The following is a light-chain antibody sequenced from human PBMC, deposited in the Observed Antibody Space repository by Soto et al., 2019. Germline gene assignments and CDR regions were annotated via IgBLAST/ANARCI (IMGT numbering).Light chain of an antibody. CDR3: AAWDEALNGHV. CDR2: RSD. Sequence: QSVLTQPPSASGTPGQRVTISCSGRSSNIGSSTVHWFQQLPGTAPKLLIHRSDQRHSGVPDRFSGSKSGTSASLAISGLQSEDEADYYCAAWDEALNGHVFGTGTKLTVL. V-gene: IGLV1-44*01. CDR1: SSNIGSST. J-gene: IGLJ1*01.